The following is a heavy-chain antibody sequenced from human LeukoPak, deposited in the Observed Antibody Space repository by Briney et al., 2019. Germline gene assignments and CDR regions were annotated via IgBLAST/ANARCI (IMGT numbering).Heavy chain of an antibody. V-gene: IGHV1-2*02. CDR1: GYTFTGYY. J-gene: IGHJ4*02. CDR3: ARLSYSSSWYFDY. D-gene: IGHD6-13*01. CDR2: INPNSGGT. Sequence: GASVKVSCKASGYTFTGYYMHWVRQAPGQGLEWMGWINPNSGGTNYAQTFQGRVTMTRDTSISTAYMELSRLRSDDTAVYYCARLSYSSSWYFDYWGQGTLVTVSS.